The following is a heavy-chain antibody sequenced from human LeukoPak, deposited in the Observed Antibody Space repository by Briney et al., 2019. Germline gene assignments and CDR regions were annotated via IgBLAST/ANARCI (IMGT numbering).Heavy chain of an antibody. CDR1: GFTFSDYA. Sequence: GGSLRLSCAASGFTFSDYAMTWVRQAPGKGLEWVSTINSGGAINYADSAKGRFTISRDNPKNTLYLQMNSLRAEDTAVYYCAKRGSYSSSFTSTFDYWGQGTLVTVSS. D-gene: IGHD6-6*01. CDR2: INSGGAI. V-gene: IGHV3-23*01. J-gene: IGHJ4*02. CDR3: AKRGSYSSSFTSTFDY.